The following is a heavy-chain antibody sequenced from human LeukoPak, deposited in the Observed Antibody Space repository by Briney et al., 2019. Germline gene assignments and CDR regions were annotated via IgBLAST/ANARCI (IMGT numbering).Heavy chain of an antibody. V-gene: IGHV3-23*01. CDR2: ISNSGGST. J-gene: IGHJ3*02. Sequence: GGSLRLSCAASGFTFSNYAMSWVRQAPGKGLEWVSTISNSGGSTHSADSMKGRFTISRDNSENTLFLQMSGLGAEDTAVYYCAKQTDTTGSRGGAFDIWGQGTMVTVSS. CDR1: GFTFSNYA. D-gene: IGHD3-22*01. CDR3: AKQTDTTGSRGGAFDI.